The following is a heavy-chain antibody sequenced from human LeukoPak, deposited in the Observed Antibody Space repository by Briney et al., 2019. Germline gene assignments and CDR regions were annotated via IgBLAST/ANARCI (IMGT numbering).Heavy chain of an antibody. Sequence: PGRSLRLSCAASGFTSSSYGMHWVRQAPGKGLEWVAVIWYDGSNKYYADSVKGRFTISRDNSKNTLYLQMNSLRAEDTAVYYCAKDALGYCSSTSCSYFDYWGQGTLVTVSS. V-gene: IGHV3-33*06. CDR1: GFTSSSYG. D-gene: IGHD2-2*01. J-gene: IGHJ4*02. CDR2: IWYDGSNK. CDR3: AKDALGYCSSTSCSYFDY.